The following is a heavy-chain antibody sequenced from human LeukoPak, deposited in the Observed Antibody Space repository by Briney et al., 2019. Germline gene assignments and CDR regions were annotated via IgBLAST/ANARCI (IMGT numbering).Heavy chain of an antibody. J-gene: IGHJ1*01. D-gene: IGHD2-15*01. CDR2: IYHSGST. V-gene: IGHV4-38-2*02. Sequence: SETLSLTCTVSGYSISSGYYWGWIRQPPGKGLEWIGSIYHSGSTNSNPSLKSRVTISVDTSKNQFSLKPSSVTAADTAMYYCARRLLGYCSGGSCYSGYFQHWGQGTLVTVSS. CDR1: GYSISSGYY. CDR3: ARRLLGYCSGGSCYSGYFQH.